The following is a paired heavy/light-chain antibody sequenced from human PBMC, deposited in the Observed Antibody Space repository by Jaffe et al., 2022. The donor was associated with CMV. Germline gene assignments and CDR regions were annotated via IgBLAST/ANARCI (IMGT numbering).Light chain of an antibody. CDR3: AAWDDSLNGLV. V-gene: IGLV1-36*01. Sequence: QSVLTQPPSVSEAPRQRVTISCSGSSSNIGNNAVNWYQQLPGKAPKLLIYYDDLLPSGVSDRFSGSKSGTSASLAISGLQSEDEADYYCAAWDDSLNGLVFGGGTKLTVL. CDR2: YDD. CDR1: SSNIGNNA. J-gene: IGLJ3*02.
Heavy chain of an antibody. V-gene: IGHV4-31*03. CDR1: GGSISSGGYY. J-gene: IGHJ6*02. Sequence: QVQLQESGPGLVKPSQTLSLTCTVSGGSISSGGYYWSWIRQHPGKGLEWIGYIYYSGSTYYNPSLKSRVTISVDTSKNQFSLKLSSVTAADTAVYYCARGGDECTNGVCPLEDYYYYGMDVWGQGTTVTVSS. CDR2: IYYSGST. CDR3: ARGGDECTNGVCPLEDYYYYGMDV. D-gene: IGHD2-8*01.